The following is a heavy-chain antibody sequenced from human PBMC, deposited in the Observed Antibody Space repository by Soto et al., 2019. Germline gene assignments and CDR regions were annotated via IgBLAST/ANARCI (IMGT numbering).Heavy chain of an antibody. D-gene: IGHD3-10*01. CDR2: ITWDGGSK. CDR3: AKGSGGPYNERRTYYYYGMDD. V-gene: IGHV3-43*01. J-gene: IGHJ6*02. CDR1: GFSFHDYT. Sequence: GGSLRLSCEGSGFSFHDYTMHWVRQVPGEGLEWVSLITWDGGSKFYADSVKGRFTISRDNSKNSLFLQMNSLRSEDTGLHYCAKGSGGPYNERRTYYYYGMDDWGQGTTVTVSS.